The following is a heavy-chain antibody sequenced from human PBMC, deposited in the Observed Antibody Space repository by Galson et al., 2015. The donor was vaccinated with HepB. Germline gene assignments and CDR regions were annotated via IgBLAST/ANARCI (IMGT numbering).Heavy chain of an antibody. CDR1: GFTFSSYS. CDR2: ISSSSSYI. CDR3: ARDARLMLELREPYFDY. Sequence: SLRLSCAASGFTFSSYSMNWVRQAPGKGLEWVSSISSSSSYIYYADSVKGRFTISRDNAKNSLYLQMNSLRAEDTAVYYCARDARLMLELREPYFDYWGQGTLVTVSS. J-gene: IGHJ4*02. D-gene: IGHD1-7*01. V-gene: IGHV3-21*01.